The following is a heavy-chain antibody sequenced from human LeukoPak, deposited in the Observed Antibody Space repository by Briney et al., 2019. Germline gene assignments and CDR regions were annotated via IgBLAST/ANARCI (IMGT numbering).Heavy chain of an antibody. CDR1: GISLSTSGVG. D-gene: IGHD4-17*01. CDR3: AHSIHYGDAPWFDP. Sequence: GPTQTSRPETLTLTCTFSGISLSTSGVGVGWIRQPPGKALEWLALIYWNDDKRYSPSLKSRLTITKDTSKNQAVLKMTNMDPVDTATYYCAHSIHYGDAPWFDPWGAETLVTVSS. CDR2: IYWNDDK. V-gene: IGHV2-5*01. J-gene: IGHJ5*02.